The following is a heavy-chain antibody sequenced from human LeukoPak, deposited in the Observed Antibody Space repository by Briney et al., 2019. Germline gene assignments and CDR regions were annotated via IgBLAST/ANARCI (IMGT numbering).Heavy chain of an antibody. V-gene: IGHV4-59*01. CDR3: ARGDLWLGELLRY. CDR2: IYYSGST. J-gene: IGHJ4*02. Sequence: SETLSLTCTVSGGSINSYYWSWIRPPPGKGLEWIGYIYYSGSTNYNPSLKSRVTISIDTSKTQFSLKLSSVTAADTAVYYCARGDLWLGELLRYWGQGNLVTVSS. D-gene: IGHD3-10*01. CDR1: GGSINSYY.